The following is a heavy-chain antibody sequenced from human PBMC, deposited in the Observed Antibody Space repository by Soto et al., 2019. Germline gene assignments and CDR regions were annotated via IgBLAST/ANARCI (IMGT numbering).Heavy chain of an antibody. CDR1: GYTFVNYA. D-gene: IGHD3-10*01. CDR3: ARDVGAFDI. Sequence: ASVKVSCKASGYTFVNYAIHWVRQAPGQSLEWMGWIYAGNGDSQNSPKFQDRVTITMDTSASTAYIELHSLRYEDTAVYYCARDVGAFDIWGQGTMVTVSS. V-gene: IGHV1-3*01. CDR2: IYAGNGDS. J-gene: IGHJ3*02.